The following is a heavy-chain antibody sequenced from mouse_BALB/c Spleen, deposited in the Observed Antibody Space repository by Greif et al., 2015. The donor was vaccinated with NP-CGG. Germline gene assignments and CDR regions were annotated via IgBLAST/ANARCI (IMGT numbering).Heavy chain of an antibody. J-gene: IGHJ2*01. D-gene: IGHD1-1*01. CDR2: ILPGSGST. Sequence: QVQLQQSGAELMKPGASVKISCKATGYTFSSYWIEWVKQRPGHGLEWIGEILPGSGSTNYNEKFKGKATFTADTSSNTAYMQLSSLTSEDSAVYYCARAPITTVFDYWGQGTTLTVSS. CDR3: ARAPITTVFDY. CDR1: GYTFSSYW. V-gene: IGHV1-9*01.